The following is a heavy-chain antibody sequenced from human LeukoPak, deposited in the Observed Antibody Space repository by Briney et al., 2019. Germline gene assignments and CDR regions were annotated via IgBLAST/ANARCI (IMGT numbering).Heavy chain of an antibody. CDR1: GYSFTSYW. D-gene: IGHD2-15*01. V-gene: IGHV5-10-1*01. J-gene: IGHJ4*02. CDR2: IDPSDSYT. CDR3: ARARFCSGGSCYAEY. Sequence: GESLKISCKGSGYSFTSYWISWVRQMPGRGLGWMGRIDPSDSYTIYSPSFQGHVTISADKSISTAYLQWSSLKASDTAMYYCARARFCSGGSCYAEYWGQGTLVTVSS.